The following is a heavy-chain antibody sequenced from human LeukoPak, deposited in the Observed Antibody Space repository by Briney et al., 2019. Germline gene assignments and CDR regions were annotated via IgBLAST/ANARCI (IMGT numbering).Heavy chain of an antibody. J-gene: IGHJ3*02. CDR2: NSGSGGST. CDR1: GRTFSSYA. CDR3: ARRGATRVAFDI. Sequence: GGSLRLSCTASGRTFSSYAMSWVRQAPGKGLEWVSANSGSGGSTYYADSVKGRFTISRDNAKNTLYLQMNSLRAEDTAVYYCARRGATRVAFDIWGQGTMVTVSS. D-gene: IGHD1-26*01. V-gene: IGHV3-23*01.